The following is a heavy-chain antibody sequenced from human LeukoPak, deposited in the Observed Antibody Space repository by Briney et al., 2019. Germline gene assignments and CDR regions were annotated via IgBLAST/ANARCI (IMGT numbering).Heavy chain of an antibody. CDR2: IYPGDSDT. V-gene: IGHV5-51*01. D-gene: IGHD5-12*01. J-gene: IGHJ4*02. CDR3: ARLPAGYGAGAWYFDY. Sequence: GDSLKISSSWSGYTCTNYWICGVRQLPRKVLEGMGIIYPGDSDTRYSPSFQGQVTISADKSINTAYLQWSSLKASDTAMYYCARLPAGYGAGAWYFDYWGQGTLVTVSS. CDR1: GYTCTNYW.